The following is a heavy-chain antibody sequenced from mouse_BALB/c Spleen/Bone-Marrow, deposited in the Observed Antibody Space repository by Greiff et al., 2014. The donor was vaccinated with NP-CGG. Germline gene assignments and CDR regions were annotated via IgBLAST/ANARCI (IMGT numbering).Heavy chain of an antibody. J-gene: IGHJ4*01. CDR2: IYPGSGNT. CDR1: GYAFTNYW. Sequence: QVQLQQSGAELVRPGTSVKISCKASGYAFTNYWLDWVKQSPGHGLEWIRDIYPGSGNTYFNEKFKGKATLTADKSSSTAYMQLSSLTSEDSAVYFCARPQFISGRYYAMDYWGQGTSVTVSS. D-gene: IGHD1-2*01. CDR3: ARPQFISGRYYAMDY. V-gene: IGHV1-63*01.